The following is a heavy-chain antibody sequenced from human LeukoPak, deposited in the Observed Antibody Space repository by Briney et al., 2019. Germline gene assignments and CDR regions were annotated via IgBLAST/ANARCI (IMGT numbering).Heavy chain of an antibody. D-gene: IGHD2-15*01. J-gene: IGHJ3*02. CDR3: ARVCGGSCYWGVDAFDI. CDR1: GFTFSSYS. CDR2: ISSSSSTI. Sequence: GGSLRLSCAASGFTFSSYSMNWVRQAPGKGLEWVSYISSSSSTIYYADSVKGRFTISRDNAKNSLYLQMNSLRAEDTAVYYCARVCGGSCYWGVDAFDIWGQGTMVTVSS. V-gene: IGHV3-48*04.